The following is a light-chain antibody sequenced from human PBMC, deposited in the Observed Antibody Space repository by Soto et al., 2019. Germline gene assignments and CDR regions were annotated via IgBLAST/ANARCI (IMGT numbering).Light chain of an antibody. V-gene: IGLV2-14*01. Sequence: QSALTQRASVSGSRGQSITISWTGSSNDVGGYNYVSWYQQHPGQAPKLIIYEVSDRPSGVSPPFSGSKSGNTASLTISGLQVEDEADYFCTSYTSTIPYVFGSGTKVTVL. CDR3: TSYTSTIPYV. CDR1: SNDVGGYNY. J-gene: IGLJ1*01. CDR2: EVS.